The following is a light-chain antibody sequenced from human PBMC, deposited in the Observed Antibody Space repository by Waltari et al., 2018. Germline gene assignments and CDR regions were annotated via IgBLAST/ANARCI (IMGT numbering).Light chain of an antibody. Sequence: TQSPATLSASVGDRVTITCRATQSISNWLAWYQQKPGKAPKLLIYKASTLERGVPSRFSGSGSGTEFTLTISSLQPDDFATYFCQQYNNYTPKTFGQGTKVDIK. CDR2: KAS. J-gene: IGKJ1*01. CDR1: QSISNW. CDR3: QQYNNYTPKT. V-gene: IGKV1-5*01.